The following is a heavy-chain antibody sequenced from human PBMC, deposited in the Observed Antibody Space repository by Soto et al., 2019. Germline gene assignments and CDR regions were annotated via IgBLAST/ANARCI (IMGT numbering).Heavy chain of an antibody. CDR3: ARLGQGGYVQGMDV. Sequence: GASLKISCKGSGYSFITYWIAWVRQKPGKGLEWMGIIDPADSETKYSPSFQGQVTISADKSINTAYLQWSSLKASDTAMYYCARLGQGGYVQGMDVWGQGTTVTVSS. V-gene: IGHV5-51*01. CDR1: GYSFITYW. J-gene: IGHJ6*02. D-gene: IGHD5-12*01. CDR2: IDPADSET.